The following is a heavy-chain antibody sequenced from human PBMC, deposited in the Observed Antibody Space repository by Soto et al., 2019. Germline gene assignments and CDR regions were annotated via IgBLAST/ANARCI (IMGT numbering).Heavy chain of an antibody. J-gene: IGHJ4*02. Sequence: SETLSLTCNVSGGSISSGHYLWRWIRQPPGKGLEWIGYIYFSGSTFYNPSLKSRVTITVDISENHFSLKLSSVTAADTAVYYCATTNYYYDRSSYYSHQEFDFWGQGTPVTVSS. V-gene: IGHV4-31*03. D-gene: IGHD3-22*01. CDR1: GGSISSGHYL. CDR3: ATTNYYYDRSSYYSHQEFDF. CDR2: IYFSGST.